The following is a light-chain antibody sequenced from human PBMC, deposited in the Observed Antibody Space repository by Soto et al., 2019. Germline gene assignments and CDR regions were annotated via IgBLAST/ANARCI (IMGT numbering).Light chain of an antibody. Sequence: EIVMTQSPATLSVSPGERATLSRRASESVSSNLAWYQQRPGQAPRLLIYGASTRATGVPARFSGSGSGTEFTLTISSLQSEDFAVYYCQQFYNWPPWTFGQGTKVDIK. CDR3: QQFYNWPPWT. V-gene: IGKV3-15*01. J-gene: IGKJ1*01. CDR1: ESVSSN. CDR2: GAS.